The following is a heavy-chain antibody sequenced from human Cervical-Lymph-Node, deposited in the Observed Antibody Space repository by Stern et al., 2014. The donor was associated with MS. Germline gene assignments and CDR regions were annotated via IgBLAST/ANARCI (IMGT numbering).Heavy chain of an antibody. CDR2: IIPIFGTT. CDR3: ARNGRSYGYAS. Sequence: VQLVESGAEVKKPGSSVEVSCKASGGTFNKYDINWVRQAPGQGLEWMGGIIPIFGTTHYAQPFRGRVTIRADESMATVYMQMSSLTSEDTAIYYCARNGRSYGYASWGQGTRVTVSS. D-gene: IGHD5-18*01. V-gene: IGHV1-69*01. CDR1: GGTFNKYD. J-gene: IGHJ4*02.